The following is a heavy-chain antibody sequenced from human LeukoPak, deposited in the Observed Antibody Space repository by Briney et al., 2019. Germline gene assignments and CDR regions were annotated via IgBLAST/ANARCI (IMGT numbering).Heavy chain of an antibody. Sequence: GASVKVSCKASGYTFTGYYMHWVRQAPGQGLEWMGWINPNSGGTNYAQKFQGRVTITRNTSISTAYMELSSLRSEDTAVYYCARVGYYGSGSYARRSYRGDWFDPWGQGTLVTVSS. CDR3: ARVGYYGSGSYARRSYRGDWFDP. CDR2: INPNSGGT. CDR1: GYTFTGYY. D-gene: IGHD3-10*01. V-gene: IGHV1-2*02. J-gene: IGHJ5*02.